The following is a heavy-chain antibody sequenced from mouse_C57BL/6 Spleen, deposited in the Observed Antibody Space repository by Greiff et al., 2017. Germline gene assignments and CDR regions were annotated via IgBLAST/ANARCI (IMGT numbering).Heavy chain of an antibody. CDR1: GYAFSSYW. CDR2: IYPGDGDT. CDR3: ARDGKGYFDY. Sequence: VQVVESGAELVKPGASVKISCKASGYAFSSYWMNWVKQRPGKGLEWIGQIYPGDGDTNYNGKFKGKATLTADKSSSTAYMQLSSLTSEDSAVYFCARDGKGYFDYWGQGTTLTVSS. D-gene: IGHD1-1*01. V-gene: IGHV1-80*01. J-gene: IGHJ2*01.